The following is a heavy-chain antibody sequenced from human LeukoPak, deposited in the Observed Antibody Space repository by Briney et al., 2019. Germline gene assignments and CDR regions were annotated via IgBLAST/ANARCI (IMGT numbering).Heavy chain of an antibody. Sequence: PGRSLRLSCAASGFTFSSYAMHWVRQAPGKGLEWVAVISYDGSNKYYADSVKGRFTISRDNSKNTLYLQMNSLRAEDTAVYYCARVQGAFDIWGQGTMVTVSS. CDR1: GFTFSSYA. J-gene: IGHJ3*02. V-gene: IGHV3-30*14. CDR2: ISYDGSNK. CDR3: ARVQGAFDI.